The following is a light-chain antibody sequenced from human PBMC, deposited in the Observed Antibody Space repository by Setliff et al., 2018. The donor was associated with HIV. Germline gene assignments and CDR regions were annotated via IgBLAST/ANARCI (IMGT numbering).Light chain of an antibody. Sequence: ALTQPASVSGSPGQSITISCTGTSSDVGRYNLVSWYQQHPGKAPKLIIYQASKRPSGVSNRFSGSKSGNTASLTISGLQADYEADYYCCSNTGSNTYVFGAGTKSPS. CDR2: QAS. CDR3: CSNTGSNTYV. V-gene: IGLV2-23*01. CDR1: SSDVGRYNL. J-gene: IGLJ1*01.